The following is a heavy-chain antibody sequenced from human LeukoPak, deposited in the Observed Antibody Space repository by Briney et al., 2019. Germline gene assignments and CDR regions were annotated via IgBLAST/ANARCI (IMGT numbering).Heavy chain of an antibody. CDR2: ISSSSSYI. V-gene: IGHV3-21*01. D-gene: IGHD3-10*01. Sequence: GGSLRLSCAASGFTFSSYSMNWVRQAPGKGLEWVSSISSSSSYIYYADSVKGRFTISRDNAKNSLYLQMNSLRAEDTAVYYCARDTYYYGRGFDYWGQGTLVTVSS. CDR3: ARDTYYYGRGFDY. J-gene: IGHJ4*02. CDR1: GFTFSSYS.